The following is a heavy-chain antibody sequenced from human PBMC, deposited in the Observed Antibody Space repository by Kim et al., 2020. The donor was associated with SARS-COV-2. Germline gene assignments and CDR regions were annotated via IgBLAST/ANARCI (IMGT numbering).Heavy chain of an antibody. CDR3: ARDWYTALDY. V-gene: IGHV3-72*01. CDR2: IQTKARSYTT. Sequence: GGSLRLSCVASGFTFSDPYMNWVRQAPGKGLEWVGHIQTKARSYTTDYAASVKGRFTISRDDSKNSLYLQMNSLKTEDTAVYYCARDWYTALDYWGQGTL. D-gene: IGHD5-18*01. J-gene: IGHJ4*02. CDR1: GFTFSDPY.